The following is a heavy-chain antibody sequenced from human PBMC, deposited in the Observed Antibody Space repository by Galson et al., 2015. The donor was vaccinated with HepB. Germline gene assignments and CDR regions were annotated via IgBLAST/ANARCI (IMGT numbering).Heavy chain of an antibody. V-gene: IGHV3-11*01. Sequence: SLRLSCAASGFTFSDYYMSWIRQAPGKGLEWVSYISSSGSTIYYADSVKGRFTISRDNAKNSLYLQMNSLRAEDTAVYYCARVGYSSSWTFDYWGQGTLVTVSS. D-gene: IGHD6-13*01. CDR2: ISSSGSTI. CDR3: ARVGYSSSWTFDY. CDR1: GFTFSDYY. J-gene: IGHJ4*02.